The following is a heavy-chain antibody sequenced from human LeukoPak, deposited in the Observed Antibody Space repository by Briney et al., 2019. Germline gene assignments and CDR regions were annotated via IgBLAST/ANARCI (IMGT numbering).Heavy chain of an antibody. Sequence: PGGSLRLSCAASGFTVSNTYMSWVRQAPGKGLEWVSYISSSSSTIYYADSVKGRFTISRDNAKNSLYLQMNSLRDEDTAVYYCARTFGLTDYWGQGTLVTVSS. J-gene: IGHJ4*02. CDR1: GFTVSNTY. CDR2: ISSSSSTI. V-gene: IGHV3-48*02. D-gene: IGHD3/OR15-3a*01. CDR3: ARTFGLTDY.